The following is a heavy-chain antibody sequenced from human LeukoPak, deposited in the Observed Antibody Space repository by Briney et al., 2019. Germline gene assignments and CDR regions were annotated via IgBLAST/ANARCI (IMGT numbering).Heavy chain of an antibody. CDR3: ARETFTVPFDY. Sequence: GGSLRLSCAASGFTFSSYAMSWVRQAPGKGLEWVSVIYSSGFTNYADSVKGRSTISGDNSKNTVYLEMNSLRVEDTAVYYCARETFTVPFDYWGQGTLVTVSS. D-gene: IGHD3-16*01. J-gene: IGHJ4*02. CDR1: GFTFSSYA. V-gene: IGHV3-23*03. CDR2: IYSSGFT.